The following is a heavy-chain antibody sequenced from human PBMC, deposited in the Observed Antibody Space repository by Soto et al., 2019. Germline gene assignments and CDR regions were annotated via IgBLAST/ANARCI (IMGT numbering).Heavy chain of an antibody. J-gene: IGHJ3*02. CDR3: VSRFYVSRGYSSAFDS. V-gene: IGHV1-18*01. D-gene: IGHD3-22*01. CDR1: GYTFTSYG. Sequence: ASVKVSCKASGYTFTSYGISWVRQAPGQGLEWMGWISAYNGNTNYAQKLQGRVTMTTDTSTSTAYMELRSLRSDDTAVDYCVSRFYVSRGYSSAFDSWGQGTMVTVSS. CDR2: ISAYNGNT.